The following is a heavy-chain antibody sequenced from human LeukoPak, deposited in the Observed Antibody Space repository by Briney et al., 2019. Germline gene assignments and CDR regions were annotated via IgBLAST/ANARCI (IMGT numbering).Heavy chain of an antibody. CDR2: INPDGSAK. J-gene: IGHJ6*02. V-gene: IGHV3-7*01. CDR3: ARHFSTYSYGLDV. D-gene: IGHD3-3*02. Sequence: GGSLRLSCAASGFTFSNFWMSWVRQAPGKGLEWVANINPDGSAKYYVDSVKGRFTISRDNAENSLYLQMNSLRPEDAAVYYCARHFSTYSYGLDVWGQGTTVTVSS. CDR1: GFTFSNFW.